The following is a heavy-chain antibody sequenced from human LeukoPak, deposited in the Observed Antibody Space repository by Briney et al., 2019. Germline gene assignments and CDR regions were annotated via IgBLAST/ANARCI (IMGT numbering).Heavy chain of an antibody. V-gene: IGHV4-61*02. CDR2: IYTSGST. D-gene: IGHD3-10*01. CDR3: ARDRPLLRSGSYYYYYMDV. Sequence: PSETLSLTCTVSGGSISSGSYYWSWIRQPAGKGLEWIGRIYTSGSTNYNPSLKSRVTISVDTSKNQFSLKLSSVTAADTAVYYCARDRPLLRSGSYYYYYMDVWGKGTTVTVSS. J-gene: IGHJ6*03. CDR1: GGSISSGSYY.